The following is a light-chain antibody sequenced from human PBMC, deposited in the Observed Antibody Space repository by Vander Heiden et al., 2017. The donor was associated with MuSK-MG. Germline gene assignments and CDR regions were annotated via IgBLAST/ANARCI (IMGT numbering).Light chain of an antibody. CDR2: GND. V-gene: IGLV3-19*01. J-gene: IGLJ3*02. Sequence: SSELTHDPAVSVALGQTVTIPCRGDILRNFSPRWYQRKPAQAPILSSPGNDNRPSGIPDRFSASKSGNTASLTITGTRAEDEADYYCNSRDISGHQGVFGGGTKLTVL. CDR1: ILRNFS. CDR3: NSRDISGHQGV.